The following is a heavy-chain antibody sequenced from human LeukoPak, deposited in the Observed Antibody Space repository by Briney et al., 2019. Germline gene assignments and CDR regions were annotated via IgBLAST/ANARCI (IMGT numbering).Heavy chain of an antibody. J-gene: IGHJ4*02. CDR2: IWYDGSNK. V-gene: IGHV3-33*06. CDR3: AKGDTAMVSYYFDY. CDR1: GFTFSSYG. Sequence: GRSLRLSSAASGFTFSSYGMHWVRQAPGKGLEWVAVIWYDGSNKYYADSVKGRFTISRDNSKNTLYLQMNSLRAEDTAVYYCAKGDTAMVSYYFDYWGQGTLVTVSS. D-gene: IGHD5-18*01.